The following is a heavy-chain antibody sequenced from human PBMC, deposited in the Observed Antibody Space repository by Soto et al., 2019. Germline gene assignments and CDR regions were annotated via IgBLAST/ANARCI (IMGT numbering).Heavy chain of an antibody. Sequence: SETLSLTCSVSGASIRSYFWSWVRQPAGQGLEWIGHIYIRGTTSYNPSLEGRVTLSLDTSKNQVSLVVTSVTAADTAVYYCARNHYVRGSYYLFDTWGPGTLVTVSS. CDR3: ARNHYVRGSYYLFDT. CDR2: IYIRGTT. V-gene: IGHV4-4*07. J-gene: IGHJ4*02. D-gene: IGHD3-22*01. CDR1: GASIRSYF.